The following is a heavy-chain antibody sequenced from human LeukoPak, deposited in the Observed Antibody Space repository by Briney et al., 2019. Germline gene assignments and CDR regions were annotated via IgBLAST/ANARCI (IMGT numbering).Heavy chain of an antibody. Sequence: GESLKISCKGSGYRLTRYWIGWVRQMPGKGLEWMGIIYPAYSDTRYGPSFQGRVIISADKSINTAYLQWRSLAASDIATYYCASGYSTSWNVYWGQGTPVTVSS. J-gene: IGHJ4*02. D-gene: IGHD1-1*01. V-gene: IGHV5-51*01. CDR2: IYPAYSDT. CDR1: GYRLTRYW. CDR3: ASGYSTSWNVY.